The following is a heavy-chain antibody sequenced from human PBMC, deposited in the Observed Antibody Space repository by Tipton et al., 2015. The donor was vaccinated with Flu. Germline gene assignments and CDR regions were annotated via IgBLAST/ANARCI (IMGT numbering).Heavy chain of an antibody. CDR1: GFTFGDYA. Sequence: SLRLSCTASGFTFGDYAMSWVRQAPGKGLEWVGFIRSKAYGGTTEYAASVKGRFTISRDDSKSIAYLQMNSLKTEDTAVYYCTRNSGYDPRKIDYWGQGTLATVSS. J-gene: IGHJ4*02. CDR3: TRNSGYDPRKIDY. V-gene: IGHV3-49*04. D-gene: IGHD5-12*01. CDR2: IRSKAYGGTT.